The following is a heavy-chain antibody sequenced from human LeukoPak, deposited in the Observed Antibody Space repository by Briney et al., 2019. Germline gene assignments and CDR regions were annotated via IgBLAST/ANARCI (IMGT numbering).Heavy chain of an antibody. D-gene: IGHD2-21*01. V-gene: IGHV5-51*01. CDR1: GYSFTRYW. Sequence: GESLKISCRGSGYSFTRYWIGWVRQMPGKGLEWMGIIYPGDSDSRYSPSFQGQVTISADKSISTAYLQWSSLKASDTAMYYCARHYSPWDAFDIWGQGTMVTVSS. CDR3: ARHYSPWDAFDI. J-gene: IGHJ3*02. CDR2: IYPGDSDS.